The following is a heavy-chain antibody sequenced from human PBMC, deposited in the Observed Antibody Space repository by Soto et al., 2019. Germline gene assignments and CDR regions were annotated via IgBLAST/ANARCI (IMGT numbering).Heavy chain of an antibody. CDR3: ARGLGRYYYYYGMDV. D-gene: IGHD1-26*01. CDR2: IYHSGST. Sequence: QVQLQESGPGLVKPSGTLSLTCAVSGGSISSSNWWSWVRQPPGKGLEWIGEIYHSGSTNYNPSLTSRVTISVDKPKTQFPLKLSSVTAADTAVYYCARGLGRYYYYYGMDVWGQGTPVTVSS. CDR1: GGSISSSNW. J-gene: IGHJ6*02. V-gene: IGHV4-4*02.